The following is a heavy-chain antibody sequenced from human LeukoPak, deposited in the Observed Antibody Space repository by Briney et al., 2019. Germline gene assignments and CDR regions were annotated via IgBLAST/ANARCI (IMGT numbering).Heavy chain of an antibody. Sequence: PSETLSLTCAVYGGSFSGYYWSWIRQPPGKGLEWIGEINHSGSTNYNPSLKSRVTISVDTSKNQFSLKLSSVTAADTAVYYCARHEVYGSGSYFAQDWGQGTLVTVSS. D-gene: IGHD3-10*01. J-gene: IGHJ4*02. CDR2: INHSGST. CDR3: ARHEVYGSGSYFAQD. V-gene: IGHV4-34*01. CDR1: GGSFSGYY.